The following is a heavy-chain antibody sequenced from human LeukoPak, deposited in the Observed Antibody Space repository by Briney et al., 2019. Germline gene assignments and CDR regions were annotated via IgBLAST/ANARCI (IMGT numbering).Heavy chain of an antibody. CDR2: IIPIFGTA. CDR1: GYTFTSYA. CDR3: ARARRGSSWPNYYFDY. J-gene: IGHJ4*02. V-gene: IGHV1-69*13. Sequence: ASVKVSCKASGYTFTSYAISWVRQAPGQGLEWMGGIIPIFGTANYAQKFQGRVTITADESTSTAYMELSSLRSEDTAVYYCARARRGSSWPNYYFDYWGQGTLVTVSS. D-gene: IGHD6-13*01.